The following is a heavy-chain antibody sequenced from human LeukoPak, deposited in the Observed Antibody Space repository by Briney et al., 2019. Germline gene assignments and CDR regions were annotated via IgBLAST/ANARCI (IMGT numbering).Heavy chain of an antibody. Sequence: PGGSLRLSCAASGFIFSDYAMSWIRQAPGKGLDWVSIISRTGNTKYYADSVKGRFAISRDNSQNTLYLQMSNLRAEDTAVYYCAKRYCGGSSCYPRGNDYWGQGTLVTVSA. D-gene: IGHD2-15*01. CDR2: ISRTGNTK. V-gene: IGHV3-23*01. J-gene: IGHJ4*02. CDR3: AKRYCGGSSCYPRGNDY. CDR1: GFIFSDYA.